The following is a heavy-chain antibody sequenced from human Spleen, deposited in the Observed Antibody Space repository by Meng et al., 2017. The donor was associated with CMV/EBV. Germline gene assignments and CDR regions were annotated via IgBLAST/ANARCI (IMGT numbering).Heavy chain of an antibody. CDR1: GFTFSDFY. D-gene: IGHD2-15*01. CDR3: ARDLSMETDIPGGN. J-gene: IGHJ4*02. Sequence: GGSLRLSCAASGFTFSDFYVSWIRQAPGKGLEWVAYISHSGSAKYYAGSVKGRFTISTDNANNLLLLQMNSLRAEDTAVYYCARDLSMETDIPGGNWGRGTVVTVSS. CDR2: ISHSGSAK. V-gene: IGHV3-11*04.